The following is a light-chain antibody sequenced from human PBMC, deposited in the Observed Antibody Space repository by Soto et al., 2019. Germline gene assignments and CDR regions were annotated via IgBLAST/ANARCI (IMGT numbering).Light chain of an antibody. CDR2: GNS. V-gene: IGLV1-40*01. J-gene: IGLJ1*01. CDR1: SSNIGAGYD. Sequence: QSVLPQPPSGSGAPGRRVSISCTGSSSNIGAGYDVHWYQQLPGTAPKLLIYGNSNRPSGVPDRFSGSKSGTSASLAITGLQAEDEADYYCQSYDSSLSGHYVFGTGTKVTVL. CDR3: QSYDSSLSGHYV.